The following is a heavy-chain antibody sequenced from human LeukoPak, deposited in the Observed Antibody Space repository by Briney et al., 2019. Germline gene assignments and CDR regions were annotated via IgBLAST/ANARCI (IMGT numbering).Heavy chain of an antibody. J-gene: IGHJ2*01. CDR3: TRAGSYGYYWYFDL. D-gene: IGHD5-18*01. Sequence: SQTLSLTCAISGESVSSNSATWNWIRQSPSRGLEWLGRTYYRSKWYNDYAVPVKSRITINPDTSKNQFSLQLNSVTPEDTAVYYCTRAGSYGYYWYFDLWGRGTLVTVSS. V-gene: IGHV6-1*01. CDR1: GESVSSNSAT. CDR2: TYYRSKWYN.